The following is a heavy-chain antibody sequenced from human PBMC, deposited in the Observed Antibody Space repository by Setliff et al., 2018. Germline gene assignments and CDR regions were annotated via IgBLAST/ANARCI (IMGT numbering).Heavy chain of an antibody. Sequence: LPLTCTVSGGSVSSGSYYWSWIRQPPGKGLEWIGYIYYSGSTNYNPSLKSRVTISVDTSKNQFSLKLSSVTAADTAVYYCARGETSSGWYIYYYYMDVWGKGTTVTVSS. CDR2: IYYSGST. J-gene: IGHJ6*03. V-gene: IGHV4-61*01. CDR3: ARGETSSGWYIYYYYMDV. CDR1: GGSVSSGSYY. D-gene: IGHD6-19*01.